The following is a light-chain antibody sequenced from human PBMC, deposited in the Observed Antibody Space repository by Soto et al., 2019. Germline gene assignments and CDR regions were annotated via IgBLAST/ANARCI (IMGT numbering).Light chain of an antibody. J-gene: IGKJ5*01. CDR2: DVS. CDR1: QSVSES. CDR3: QPRSDWLPIS. V-gene: IGKV3-11*01. Sequence: EIFGKKSPDALSVTQWEIATLSWRASQSVSESLAWYQQKPGQAPRLLIYDVSYRATGIPVRFSGSGSGTDFTLSVGCLFPVDFAVYYWQPRSDWLPISSGEGTRLEIK.